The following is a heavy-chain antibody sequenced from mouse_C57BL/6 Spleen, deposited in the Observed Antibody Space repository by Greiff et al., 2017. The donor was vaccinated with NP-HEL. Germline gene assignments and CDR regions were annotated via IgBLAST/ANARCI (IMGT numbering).Heavy chain of an antibody. D-gene: IGHD2-4*01. J-gene: IGHJ4*01. CDR1: GFSLTSYG. V-gene: IGHV2-2*01. CDR2: IWSGGST. CDR3: ARNTMITHYYAMDY. Sequence: VQLVESGPGLVQPSQSLSITCTVSGFSLTSYGVHWVRQSPGKGLEWLGVIWSGGSTDYNAAFISRLSISKDNSKSQVFFKMNSLQADDTAIYYCARNTMITHYYAMDYWGQGTSVTVSS.